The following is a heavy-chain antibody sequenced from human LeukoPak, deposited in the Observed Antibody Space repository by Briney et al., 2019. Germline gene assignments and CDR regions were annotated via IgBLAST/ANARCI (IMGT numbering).Heavy chain of an antibody. CDR1: GFTFSSYA. Sequence: PGGSLRLSCAASGFTFSSYAMHWVRQAPGKGLEWVSVIYTIGSTFYADSVKGRFTISRDNSKNTVYLQMNSLRAEDTAVYYCARDVLYSSGWYHGAFDIWGQGTMVTVSS. D-gene: IGHD6-19*01. V-gene: IGHV3-53*01. CDR3: ARDVLYSSGWYHGAFDI. J-gene: IGHJ3*02. CDR2: IYTIGST.